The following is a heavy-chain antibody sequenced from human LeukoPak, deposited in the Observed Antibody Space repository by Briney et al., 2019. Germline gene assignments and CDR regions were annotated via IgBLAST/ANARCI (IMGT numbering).Heavy chain of an antibody. V-gene: IGHV3-11*01. CDR2: ISSSGSTI. CDR3: AKAPGATLNWFDP. D-gene: IGHD4/OR15-4a*01. CDR1: GFTFSDYY. J-gene: IGHJ5*02. Sequence: GGSLRLSCAASGFTFSDYYMSWIRQAPGKGLEWVSYISSSGSTIYYADSVKGRFTISRDNAKNSLYLQMNSLRAEDTAVYYCAKAPGATLNWFDPWGQGTLVTVSS.